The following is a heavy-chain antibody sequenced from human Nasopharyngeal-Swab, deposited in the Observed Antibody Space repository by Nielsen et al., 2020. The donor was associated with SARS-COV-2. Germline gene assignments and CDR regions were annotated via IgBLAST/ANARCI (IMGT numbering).Heavy chain of an antibody. D-gene: IGHD3-22*01. V-gene: IGHV4-31*03. CDR1: GGSISSGGYY. J-gene: IGHJ4*02. Sequence: SETLSLTCTVSGGSISSGGYYWSWSRQHPGKGLEWIGYIYYSGSTYYNPSLKSRVTISVDTSKNQFSLKLSSVTAAYTAVYYCARAPIVVVITAFDYWGQGTLVTVSS. CDR3: ARAPIVVVITAFDY. CDR2: IYYSGST.